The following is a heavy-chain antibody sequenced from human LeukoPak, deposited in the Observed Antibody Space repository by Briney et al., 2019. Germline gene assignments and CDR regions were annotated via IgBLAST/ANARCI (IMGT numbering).Heavy chain of an antibody. D-gene: IGHD1-20*01. CDR2: ISSSSSYI. CDR3: ARDPRITGTTYYFDY. Sequence: GGSLRLSRAASGFTFSSYSMNWVRRAPGKGLEWVSSISSSSSYIYYADSVKGRFTISRDNAKNSLYLQMNSLRAEDTAVYYCARDPRITGTTYYFDYWGQGTLVTVSS. V-gene: IGHV3-21*01. CDR1: GFTFSSYS. J-gene: IGHJ4*02.